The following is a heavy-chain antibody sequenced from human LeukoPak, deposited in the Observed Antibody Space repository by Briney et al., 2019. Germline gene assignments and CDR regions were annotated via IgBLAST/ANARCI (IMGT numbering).Heavy chain of an antibody. CDR3: AKNRTLPGTDAQYYFVH. J-gene: IGHJ4*02. V-gene: IGHV3-33*06. Sequence: PGGSLRLSCASSGFSFSEYAMHWFRQAPGKGLEWVAVIWFDGRQTFYADSVKGRFTISRDNSKNTLYLQMNSLRPEDTALYFCAKNRTLPGTDAQYYFVHWGQGSLVTVSS. D-gene: IGHD1-14*01. CDR1: GFSFSEYA. CDR2: IWFDGRQT.